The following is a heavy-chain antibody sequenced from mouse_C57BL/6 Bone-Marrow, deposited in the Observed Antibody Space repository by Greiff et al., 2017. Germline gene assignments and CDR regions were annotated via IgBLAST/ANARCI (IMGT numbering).Heavy chain of an antibody. CDR3: APRTGQATYDFDY. CDR2: IAPADGET. J-gene: IGHJ2*01. V-gene: IGHV14-2*01. Sequence: VQLQQSGAELVKPGASVKLSCTASGFNIKDYYMHWVKQRTEQGLEWIGRIAPADGETKYAPKFQGKATLTADTSSNTAYLHLSNLTSANSAVYDCAPRTGQATYDFDYWGQGTTLTVSS. D-gene: IGHD3-2*02. CDR1: GFNIKDYY.